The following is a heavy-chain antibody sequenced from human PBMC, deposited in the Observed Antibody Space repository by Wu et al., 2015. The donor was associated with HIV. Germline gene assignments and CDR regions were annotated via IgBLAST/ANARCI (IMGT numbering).Heavy chain of an antibody. J-gene: IGHJ4*02. CDR3: ATGNYYSSGXARYFFDY. Sequence: QVLLVQSAAELKKPGASVKVSCKVSGYTLTELSMHWVRQTPGKGLEWMGAFDPEDDETIYAQKFQGRVTMTEDTSTDTAYMELSSLRSEDTAVYYCATGNYYSSGXARYFFDYWGQGTMVTVSS. CDR1: GYTLTELS. D-gene: IGHD3-10*01. V-gene: IGHV1-24*01. CDR2: FDPEDDET.